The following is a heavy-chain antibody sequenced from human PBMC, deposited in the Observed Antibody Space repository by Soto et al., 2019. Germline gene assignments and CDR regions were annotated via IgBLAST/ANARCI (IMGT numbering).Heavy chain of an antibody. D-gene: IGHD3-9*01. CDR1: GGSISDFY. V-gene: IGHV4-59*01. CDR3: AGDYDILTGNDYGMDV. Sequence: PSETLSLTCTVSGGSISDFYWSWIRQPPGKGLEWIGYIYYSGSTNYNPSLKSRVTISVDTSKNQFSLKLSSVTAADTAVYYCAGDYDILTGNDYGMDVWGQGTTVTVSS. CDR2: IYYSGST. J-gene: IGHJ6*02.